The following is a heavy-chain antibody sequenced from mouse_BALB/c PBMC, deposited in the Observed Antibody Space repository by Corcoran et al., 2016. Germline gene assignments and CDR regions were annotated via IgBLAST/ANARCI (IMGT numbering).Heavy chain of an antibody. CDR2: IDPANGNT. D-gene: IGHD3-2*01. V-gene: IGHV14-3*02. J-gene: IGHJ2*01. CDR3: ARDSSGYDFDY. Sequence: EDQLQQSGAELVKPGASVKLSCTASGFNIKDTYMHWVKQRPEQGLEWIGRIDPANGNTKYDPKFQGKATITADTSSNTAYLQLSSLTSEDTAVYYCARDSSGYDFDYWGQGTTLTVSS. CDR1: GFNIKDTY.